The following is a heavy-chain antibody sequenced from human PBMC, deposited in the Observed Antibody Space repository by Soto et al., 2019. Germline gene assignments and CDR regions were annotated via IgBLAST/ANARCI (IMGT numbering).Heavy chain of an antibody. CDR2: SYYSGST. J-gene: IGHJ2*01. D-gene: IGHD2-21*02. CDR1: GGSISSSSYY. CDR3: ATQPDSVVTLWYFDL. Sequence: QLQLQESGPGLVKPSETLSLTCTVSGGSISSSSYYWGWIRQPPGKGLEWIGSSYYSGSTYYNPSLKSRLTVPVAPSKNHFSLKLSSVTVADTAVYYCATQPDSVVTLWYFDLWGRGTLVTASS. V-gene: IGHV4-39*01.